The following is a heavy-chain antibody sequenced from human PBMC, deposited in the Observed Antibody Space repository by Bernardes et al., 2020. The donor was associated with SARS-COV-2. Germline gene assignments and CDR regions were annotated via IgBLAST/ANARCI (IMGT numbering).Heavy chain of an antibody. CDR1: GVTIGDYY. D-gene: IGHD6-6*01. CDR2: ITTSTYT. V-gene: IGHV3-11*06. Sequence: GSLRLSCAVSGVTIGDYYMSWIRQAPGMGLEWVSYITTSTYTNYADSVRGRFTISRDNAKNSLNLQMNSLRAEDTAVYYCAIEGASNVFDMWGQGTMVTVSS. J-gene: IGHJ3*02. CDR3: AIEGASNVFDM.